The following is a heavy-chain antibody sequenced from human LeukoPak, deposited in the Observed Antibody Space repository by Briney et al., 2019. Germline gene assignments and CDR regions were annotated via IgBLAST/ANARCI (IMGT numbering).Heavy chain of an antibody. Sequence: ASVKVSCKASGYTFTGYYMHWVRQAPGQGLEWMGWINPNSGGTNYAQKFQGRVTMTRNTSISTAYMELSSLRSEDTAVYYCASGPIGVRGVIGFDYWGQGTLVTVSS. V-gene: IGHV1-2*02. J-gene: IGHJ4*02. CDR1: GYTFTGYY. CDR2: INPNSGGT. CDR3: ASGPIGVRGVIGFDY. D-gene: IGHD3-10*01.